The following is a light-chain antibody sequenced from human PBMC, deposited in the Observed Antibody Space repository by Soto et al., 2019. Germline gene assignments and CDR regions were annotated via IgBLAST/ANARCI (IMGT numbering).Light chain of an antibody. Sequence: DIQMTQSPSSLSASVGDRVIITCRASQSMSRYLNWYQQKPGKAPKLLIYAASSLESGVPSRFSGSVSGTDFTLTISSLQPEDFATYYCQQSFSTPPTFGQGTKVEIK. J-gene: IGKJ1*01. CDR1: QSMSRY. V-gene: IGKV1-39*01. CDR3: QQSFSTPPT. CDR2: AAS.